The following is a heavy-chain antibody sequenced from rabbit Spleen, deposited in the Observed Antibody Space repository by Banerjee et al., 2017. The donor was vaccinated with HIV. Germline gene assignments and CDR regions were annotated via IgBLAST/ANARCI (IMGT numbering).Heavy chain of an antibody. J-gene: IGHJ4*01. V-gene: IGHV1S47*01. CDR1: GFDFSSYG. CDR2: IYPGFGIR. CDR3: ARDLVAVIGWNFNL. D-gene: IGHD5-1*01. Sequence: ELVESGGGLVQPGESLKLSCKASGFDFSSYGISWVRQAPGKGPEWIAYIYPGFGIRNYANSVKGRFTISSDNAQNTVFLQMTSLTASDTATYFCARDLVAVIGWNFNLWGQGTLVTVS.